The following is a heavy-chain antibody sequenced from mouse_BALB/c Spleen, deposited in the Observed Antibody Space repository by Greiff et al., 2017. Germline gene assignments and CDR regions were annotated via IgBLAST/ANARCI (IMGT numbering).Heavy chain of an antibody. CDR1: GFNIKDYY. V-gene: IGHV14-1*02. J-gene: IGHJ1*01. CDR3: ARKAYFDV. Sequence: EVKLEESGAELVRPGALVKLSCKASGFNIKDYYMHWVKQRPEQGLEWIGWIDPENGNTIYDPKFQGKASITADTSSNTAYLQLSSLTSEDTAVYYCARKAYFDVWGAGTTVTVSS. CDR2: IDPENGNT.